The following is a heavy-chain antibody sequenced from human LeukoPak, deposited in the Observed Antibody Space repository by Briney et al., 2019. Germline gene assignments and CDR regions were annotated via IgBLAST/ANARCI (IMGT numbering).Heavy chain of an antibody. V-gene: IGHV3-48*03. D-gene: IGHD6-19*01. CDR2: ISTSDSAI. J-gene: IGHJ4*02. CDR3: AKHLGYSSSHTDY. Sequence: PGGSLRLSCAASGFAFSRYDMNWVRQSPGKGLEWVSHISTSDSAIYYADSVKGRFIISRDNSKNTLYLQLNSLRAEDTAIYYCAKHLGYSSSHTDYWGQGTLVTVSS. CDR1: GFAFSRYD.